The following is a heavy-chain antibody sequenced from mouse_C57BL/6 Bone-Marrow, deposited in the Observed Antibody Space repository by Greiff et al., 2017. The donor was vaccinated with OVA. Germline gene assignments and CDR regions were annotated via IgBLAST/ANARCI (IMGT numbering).Heavy chain of an antibody. Sequence: VQLQQPGAELVKPGASVKMSCKASGYTFTSYWITWVKQRPGQGLEWIGDIYPGSGSTNYNEKFKSKATLTVDTSSSTAYMQLSSLTSEDSAVYYGARGGTTGPSLYWYCDVWGTGTTVTVSS. CDR2: IYPGSGST. D-gene: IGHD1-1*01. J-gene: IGHJ1*03. CDR3: ARGGTTGPSLYWYCDV. V-gene: IGHV1-55*01. CDR1: GYTFTSYW.